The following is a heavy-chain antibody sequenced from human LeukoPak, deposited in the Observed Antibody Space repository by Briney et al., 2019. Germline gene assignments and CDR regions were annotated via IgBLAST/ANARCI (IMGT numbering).Heavy chain of an antibody. CDR3: AGTSVLMVYATFDY. CDR1: GFTFSSYA. J-gene: IGHJ4*02. D-gene: IGHD2-8*01. CDR2: ISGSGGST. Sequence: GGSLRLSCAASGFTFSSYAMSWVRQAPGKGLEWVSAISGSGGSTYYADSVKGRFTISRDNSKNTLYLQMNSLRAEDTAVYYCAGTSVLMVYATFDYWGQGTLVTVSS. V-gene: IGHV3-23*01.